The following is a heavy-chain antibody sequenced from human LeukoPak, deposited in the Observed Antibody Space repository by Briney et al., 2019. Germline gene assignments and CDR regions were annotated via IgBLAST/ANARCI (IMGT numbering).Heavy chain of an antibody. J-gene: IGHJ4*02. CDR1: GDSISSYY. CDR2: IYYSGIT. D-gene: IGHD4-17*01. V-gene: IGHV4-59*01. CDR3: ARFSSGDAPIDY. Sequence: PSETLSLTCTVSGDSISSYYWSWIRQPPRKGQEWIGYIYYSGITNYNPSLKSRVTISVDTSKNQFSLKLSSVTAADTVVYYCARFSSGDAPIDYWGQGTLVTVSS.